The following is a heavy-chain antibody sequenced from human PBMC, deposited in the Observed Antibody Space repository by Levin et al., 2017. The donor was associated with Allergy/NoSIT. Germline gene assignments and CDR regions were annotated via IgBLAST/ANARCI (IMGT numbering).Heavy chain of an antibody. Sequence: LSLTCAASGFTFSGSAMHWVRQASGKGLEWVGRIRSKANSYATAYAASVKGRFTISRDDSKNTAYLQMNSLKTEDTAVYYCTPIYSGYENYAFEYWGQGTLVTVSS. D-gene: IGHD5-12*01. J-gene: IGHJ4*02. V-gene: IGHV3-73*01. CDR3: TPIYSGYENYAFEY. CDR2: IRSKANSYAT. CDR1: GFTFSGSA.